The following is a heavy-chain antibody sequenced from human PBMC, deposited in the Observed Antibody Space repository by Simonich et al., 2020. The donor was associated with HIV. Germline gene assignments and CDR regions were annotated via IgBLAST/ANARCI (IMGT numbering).Heavy chain of an antibody. D-gene: IGHD1-7*01. V-gene: IGHV1-69-2*01. CDR1: GYTFINYY. J-gene: IGHJ4*02. CDR2: VDPEDGET. CDR3: AAVELGH. Sequence: VQLVQSGSALKKPGASVKVSFKVSGYTFINYYMHWWQPAPGKGLGWMVIVDPEDGETIYAEKFQGRVTITADTSTDTAYMERSSLRSEDTAVYYCAAVELGHWGQGTLVTVSS.